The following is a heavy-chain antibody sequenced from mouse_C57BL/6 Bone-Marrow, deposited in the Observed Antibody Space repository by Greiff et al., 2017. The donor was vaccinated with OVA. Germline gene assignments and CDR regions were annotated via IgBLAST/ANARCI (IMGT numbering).Heavy chain of an antibody. CDR2: IYPGDGDT. Sequence: VKLMESGPELVKPGASVKISCKASGYAFSSSWMNWVKQRPGKGLEWIGRIYPGDGDTNYNGKFKGKATLTADKSSSTAYMQLSSLTSEDSAVYFCAPDGSSPPFADWGKGTLVTVAA. J-gene: IGHJ3*01. CDR3: APDGSSPPFAD. D-gene: IGHD1-1*01. CDR1: GYAFSSSW. V-gene: IGHV1-82*01.